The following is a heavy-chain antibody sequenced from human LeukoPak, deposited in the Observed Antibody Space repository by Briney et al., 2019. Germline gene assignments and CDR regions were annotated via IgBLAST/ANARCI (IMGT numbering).Heavy chain of an antibody. Sequence: PGGSLRQSFSAHRYPLRTSRMTSVPQTPGWGLEKMPPKKQDGSEKYYVDSVKGRFTISRDNAKNSPYLQMNSLRAEDTAVYYCARGASSWYSTSPNFDYWGQGALVTVSS. J-gene: IGHJ4*02. CDR2: KKQDGSEK. V-gene: IGHV3-7*01. CDR3: ARGASSWYSTSPNFDY. CDR1: RYPLRTSR. D-gene: IGHD6-13*01.